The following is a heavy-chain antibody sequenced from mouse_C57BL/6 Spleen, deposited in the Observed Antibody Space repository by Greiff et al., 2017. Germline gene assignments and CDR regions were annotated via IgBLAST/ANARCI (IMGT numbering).Heavy chain of an antibody. V-gene: IGHV14-3*01. J-gene: IGHJ4*01. Sequence: EVKLQQSVAELVRPGASVKLSCTASGYYFNNSYMHWVKQRPEQGLEWIGRIDPANGNTKYDPKFKGKATITADTSSNTAYLQLSSLTSEDTASYCWARRDYTMDYWGQGTSVTVSS. CDR2: IDPANGNT. CDR1: GYYFNNSY. CDR3: ARRDYTMDY.